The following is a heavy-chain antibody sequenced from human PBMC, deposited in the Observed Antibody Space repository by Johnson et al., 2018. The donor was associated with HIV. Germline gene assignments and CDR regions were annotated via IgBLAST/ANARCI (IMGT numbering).Heavy chain of an antibody. CDR1: EFTFSNYA. CDR3: AKGMGLSIGELSDAFHF. D-gene: IGHD3-10*01. CDR2: ISYDGSSK. Sequence: QEKLVESGGGVVQPGRSLKLSCAASEFTFSNYAMHWVRQAPGKGLEWVAVISYDGSSKYYADSVKGRFTISRDNSKNTLTLQMNSLRPEDTTVYYCAKGMGLSIGELSDAFHFWGLGTVVTVSS. V-gene: IGHV3-30-3*01. J-gene: IGHJ3*01.